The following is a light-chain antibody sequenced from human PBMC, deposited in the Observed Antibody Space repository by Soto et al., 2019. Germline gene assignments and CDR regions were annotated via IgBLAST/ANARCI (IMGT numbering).Light chain of an antibody. CDR3: QQYNNWPPLT. V-gene: IGKV3-15*01. CDR2: GAS. Sequence: EIVMTQSPATLSVSPGERATLSCRASQSVSSNLAWYQQKLGQAPRLLIYGASTRATGIPARFSGSGSGREFTLTISSRQSEDFAVYYCQQYNNWPPLTFGGGTKVEIK. J-gene: IGKJ4*01. CDR1: QSVSSN.